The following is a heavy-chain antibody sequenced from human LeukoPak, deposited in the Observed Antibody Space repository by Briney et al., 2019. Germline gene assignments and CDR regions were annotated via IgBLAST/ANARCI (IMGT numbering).Heavy chain of an antibody. Sequence: GASVKVSCKASGYTFTNYDINWVRQATGQGLEWMGWMNPNSGNTGHAQKFQGRVTMTRNTSISTAYMELSSLRSEDTALYYCARDIAGATKGGWFDTWGQGTPVTVSS. D-gene: IGHD1-26*01. CDR1: GYTFTNYD. J-gene: IGHJ5*02. CDR3: ARDIAGATKGGWFDT. CDR2: MNPNSGNT. V-gene: IGHV1-8*01.